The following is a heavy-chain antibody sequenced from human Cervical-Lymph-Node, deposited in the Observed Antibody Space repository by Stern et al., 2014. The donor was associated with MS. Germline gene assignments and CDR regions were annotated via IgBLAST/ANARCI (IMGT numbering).Heavy chain of an antibody. CDR1: GDSISSYTHY. D-gene: IGHD2-8*02. J-gene: IGHJ4*02. Sequence: QVQLQESGPGLVKPSETLSLTCAVSGDSISSYTHYWAWIRQPPGKGLEWIGSLYYSGPPSYTPSLKIPVTIPVDTSKNHFSRGLNSVTAADTAVYYCAKHACTGAACPFDLWGQGTLVTVSS. V-gene: IGHV4-39*01. CDR3: AKHACTGAACPFDL. CDR2: LYYSGPP.